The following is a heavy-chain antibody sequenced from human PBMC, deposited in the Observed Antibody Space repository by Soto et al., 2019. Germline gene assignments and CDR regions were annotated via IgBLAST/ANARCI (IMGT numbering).Heavy chain of an antibody. V-gene: IGHV3-23*01. D-gene: IGHD6-19*01. Sequence: EVRLLEAGGGLKQPGGSLRLSCAAAGFAFKESAMKWVRQAPGEGLEWVASISDTGASAWYAQSVRGRLSISRDNAKNTLYLQMNSLRGEDTAAYYCAKGRGSGWAWYFDNWGQGTLVTVSP. CDR2: ISDTGASA. CDR3: AKGRGSGWAWYFDN. J-gene: IGHJ4*02. CDR1: GFAFKESA.